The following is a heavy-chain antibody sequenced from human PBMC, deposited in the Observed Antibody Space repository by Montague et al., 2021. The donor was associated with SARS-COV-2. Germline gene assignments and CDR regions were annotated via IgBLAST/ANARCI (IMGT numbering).Heavy chain of an antibody. CDR1: GGSISSPDYY. V-gene: IGHV4-39*01. J-gene: IGHJ4*03. D-gene: IGHD2-8*01. CDR2: ISYAGRA. Sequence: SETLSLTCTVSGGSISSPDYYWGWIRQSPGKGLEWIGSISYAGRAYYNPSLRSRVSFSMDTSKHYFSLSLNAVTAADTAVYCCARQLPSYGSTNKCYPCYFDVWGQGAMVTVSS. CDR3: ARQLPSYGSTNKCYPCYFDV.